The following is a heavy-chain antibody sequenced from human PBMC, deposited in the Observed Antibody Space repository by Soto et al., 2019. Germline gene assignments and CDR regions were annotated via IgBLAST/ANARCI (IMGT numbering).Heavy chain of an antibody. D-gene: IGHD3-10*01. CDR2: IKQDGSEK. V-gene: IGHV3-7*03. CDR1: GFTFSSYW. CDR3: ARDTRLGELFSYGMDV. Sequence: GGSLRLSCAASGFTFSSYWMSWVRQAPGKGLEWVANIKQDGSEKYYVDSVKGRFTISRDNAKNSLYLQMNSLRAEDTAVYYCARDTRLGELFSYGMDVWGQGTTVTVSS. J-gene: IGHJ6*02.